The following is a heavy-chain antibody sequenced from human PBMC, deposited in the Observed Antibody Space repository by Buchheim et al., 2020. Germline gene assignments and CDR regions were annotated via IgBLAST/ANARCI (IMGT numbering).Heavy chain of an antibody. CDR3: ARARVRLWFGDPILVSMDV. V-gene: IGHV4-31*03. J-gene: IGHJ6*03. Sequence: QVQLQESGPGLVKPSQTLSLTCTVSGGSISSGGYYWSWIRQHPGKGLEWIGSIYYSGSTYYNPSLKSRVTISVDTSKNQLSLKLSSVTAADTAVYYCARARVRLWFGDPILVSMDVWGKGTT. CDR1: GGSISSGGYY. D-gene: IGHD3-10*01. CDR2: IYYSGST.